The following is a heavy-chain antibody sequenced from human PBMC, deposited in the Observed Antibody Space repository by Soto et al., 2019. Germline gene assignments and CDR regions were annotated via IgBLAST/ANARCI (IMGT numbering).Heavy chain of an antibody. CDR3: ARGKEWAPPYNHYYFDY. Sequence: QVQLVQSGAEVKTPGSSVRVSCKTAGRTFLISAIAWVRQAPGQGLEWMGGIIPILGTLHIAQNFQGRVNFPADRYTRTAYMDLSSLRSEDTATYFCARGKEWAPPYNHYYFDYWGQGSQVIVSS. CDR2: IIPILGTL. CDR1: GRTFLISA. D-gene: IGHD3-3*01. V-gene: IGHV1-69*06. J-gene: IGHJ4*02.